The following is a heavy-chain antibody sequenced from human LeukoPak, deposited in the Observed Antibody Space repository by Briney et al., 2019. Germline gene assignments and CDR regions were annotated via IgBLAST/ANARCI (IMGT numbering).Heavy chain of an antibody. Sequence: GGSLRLSCAASGFTFNIYTMSWVRQAPGKGLEWVANIKEDGTETYYVDSVKGRFTISRDNAKNSLYLQMNSLRVEDTAVYYCAKEGRSLQTYWGQGTLVTVSS. CDR2: IKEDGTET. CDR1: GFTFNIYT. CDR3: AKEGRSLQTY. D-gene: IGHD5-24*01. V-gene: IGHV3-7*03. J-gene: IGHJ4*02.